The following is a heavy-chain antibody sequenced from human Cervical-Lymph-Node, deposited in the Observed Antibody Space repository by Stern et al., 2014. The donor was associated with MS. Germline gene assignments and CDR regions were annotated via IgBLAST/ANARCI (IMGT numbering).Heavy chain of an antibody. CDR2: IYPGDSDT. CDR1: GYSFTSYW. D-gene: IGHD5-12*01. Sequence: EVQLEESGAEVKKPGESLKISCKGSGYSFTSYWIGWVRQMPGKGLEWMGSIYPGDSDTRYSPSFQGQVTISADKSISTAYLQWSSLKASDTAMYYCARLVATVGMDYYYGMDVWGQGTTVTVSS. CDR3: ARLVATVGMDYYYGMDV. V-gene: IGHV5-51*01. J-gene: IGHJ6*02.